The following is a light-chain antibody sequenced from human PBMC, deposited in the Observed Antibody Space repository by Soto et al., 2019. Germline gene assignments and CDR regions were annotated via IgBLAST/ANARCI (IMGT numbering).Light chain of an antibody. V-gene: IGLV2-14*01. Sequence: QSALTQPASVSGSPGQSISISCTGTSSDVGGYNYVSWYQQYPGKAPKLMIYEVTNRPSGISRRFSGSKSANTASLTISGLQPEDEADYYCSSYTSSSHVVFGGGTKLTVL. J-gene: IGLJ2*01. CDR3: SSYTSSSHVV. CDR1: SSDVGGYNY. CDR2: EVT.